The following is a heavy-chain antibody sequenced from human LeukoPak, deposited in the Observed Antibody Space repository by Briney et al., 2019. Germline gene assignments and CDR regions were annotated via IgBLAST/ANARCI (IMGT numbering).Heavy chain of an antibody. J-gene: IGHJ4*02. D-gene: IGHD5-24*01. CDR3: AKKRGGDGYTDC. CDR2: ISGSGGST. CDR1: GFTISSYA. V-gene: IGHV3-23*01. Sequence: PGGSLRLSCAASGFTISSYAMICLRQAPGKGLESNLGISGSGGSTYDADSGKGRFTIARVKSKVMLLLQMISLGDADTTLYYCAKKRGGDGYTDCWGQGTLVTVPS.